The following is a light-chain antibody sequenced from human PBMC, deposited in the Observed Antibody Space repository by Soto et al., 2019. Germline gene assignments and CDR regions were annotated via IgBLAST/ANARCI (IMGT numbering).Light chain of an antibody. Sequence: DIQMTQSPSSVSASVGDRVTIACRASQGIKNWLAWYQQKPGKAPELLVFSASVLQNGVPARFSASGSGTDFTLTINSLQPEDFATYYCQQANSPYTFGQGTKVEIK. J-gene: IGKJ2*01. V-gene: IGKV1-12*01. CDR2: SAS. CDR3: QQANSPYT. CDR1: QGIKNW.